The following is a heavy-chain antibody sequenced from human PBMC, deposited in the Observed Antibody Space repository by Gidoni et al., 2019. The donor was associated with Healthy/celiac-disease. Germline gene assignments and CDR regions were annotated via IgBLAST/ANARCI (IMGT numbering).Heavy chain of an antibody. D-gene: IGHD6-13*01. CDR1: GFTFSSYS. V-gene: IGHV3-48*01. J-gene: IGHJ4*02. Sequence: EVQLVESGGGLVQPGGSLRLSCAASGFTFSSYSMNWVRQAPGKGLEWVSYISSSSSTIYYADSVKGRFTISRDNAENSLYLKMNSLRAEDTAVYYCARAVIAAAGTIWGQGTLVTVSS. CDR2: ISSSSSTI. CDR3: ARAVIAAAGTI.